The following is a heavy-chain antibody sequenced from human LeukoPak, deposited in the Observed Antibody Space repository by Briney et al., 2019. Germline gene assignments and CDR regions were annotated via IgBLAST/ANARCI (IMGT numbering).Heavy chain of an antibody. CDR1: GYTFTGYY. Sequence: ASVKVSCMASGYTFTGYYMHWVRQAPGQGLEWMGWINPNSGGTNYAQKFQGRVTMTRDTSISTAYMELSRLRSDDTAVYYCARDMVYGGPPDYSDYWGQGTLVTVSS. CDR2: INPNSGGT. D-gene: IGHD4-23*01. V-gene: IGHV1-2*02. CDR3: ARDMVYGGPPDYSDY. J-gene: IGHJ4*02.